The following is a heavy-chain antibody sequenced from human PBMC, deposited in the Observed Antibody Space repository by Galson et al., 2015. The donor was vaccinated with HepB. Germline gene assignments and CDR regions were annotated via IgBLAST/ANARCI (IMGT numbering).Heavy chain of an antibody. J-gene: IGHJ3*02. Sequence: SLRLSCAASGFTFSSYWMHWVRQAPGKGLVWVSRINSDGSSTSYADSVKGRFTISRDNAKNTLYLQMNSLRAEDTAVYYCARGPGRGEQEVIWGQGTMVTVSS. CDR3: ARGPGRGEQEVI. D-gene: IGHD3-16*01. CDR1: GFTFSSYW. CDR2: INSDGSST. V-gene: IGHV3-74*01.